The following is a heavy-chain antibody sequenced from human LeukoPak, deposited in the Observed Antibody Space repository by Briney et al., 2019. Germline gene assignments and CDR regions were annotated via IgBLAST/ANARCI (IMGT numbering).Heavy chain of an antibody. CDR2: ISGSDGST. V-gene: IGHV3-23*01. Sequence: GGPLRLSCAASGFTFSSYAMSWVRQTPGKVLEWVSAISGSDGSTYYADSVKGRFTISRDNSKNTLYLQMNSLRAEDTAVYYCAKDARDGYKNHWGQGTLVTVSS. CDR1: GFTFSSYA. J-gene: IGHJ5*02. D-gene: IGHD5-24*01. CDR3: AKDARDGYKNH.